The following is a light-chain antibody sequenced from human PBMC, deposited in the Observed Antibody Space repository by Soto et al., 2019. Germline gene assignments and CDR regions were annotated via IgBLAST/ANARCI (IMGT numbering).Light chain of an antibody. J-gene: IGKJ1*01. CDR1: QSVRNTY. V-gene: IGKV3-20*01. Sequence: EIVLTQSPGTLSLSPGEGATLSCRASQSVRNTYLAWYQQKPGQAPRLLIYGASSRATGIPDRFSGSGSGTDFTLTISRLEPDDFAVYYCQQYDDPFRTFGQGTKVDIK. CDR3: QQYDDPFRT. CDR2: GAS.